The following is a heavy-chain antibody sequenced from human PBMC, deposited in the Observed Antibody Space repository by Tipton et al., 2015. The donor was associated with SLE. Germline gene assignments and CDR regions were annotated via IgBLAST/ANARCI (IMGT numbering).Heavy chain of an antibody. CDR3: AKNPAAAPDDY. CDR1: GGSISSGPYY. V-gene: IGHV4-61*02. J-gene: IGHJ4*02. D-gene: IGHD2-2*01. CDR2: IYRTGNT. Sequence: TLSLTCTVSGGSISSGPYYWTWIRQPAGKGLEWIGRIYRTGNTIYNPSLSSRLTISVDTSKNQFSLKLDSVTAADTALYYCAKNPAAAPDDYWGPGTLVTVSS.